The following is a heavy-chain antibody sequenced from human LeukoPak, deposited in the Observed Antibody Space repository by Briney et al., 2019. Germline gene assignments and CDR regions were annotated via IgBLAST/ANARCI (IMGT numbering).Heavy chain of an antibody. D-gene: IGHD1-1*01. V-gene: IGHV3-66*01. CDR2: IYSGGST. Sequence: GGSLRLSCAASGFTVSSNYMNWVRQAPGKGLEWVSIIYSGGSTYYADSVKGRFTISRDNSKNTLFLQMNSLRAEDTAVYYCASLDYYWGQGTLVTVSS. CDR3: ASLDYY. CDR1: GFTVSSNY. J-gene: IGHJ4*02.